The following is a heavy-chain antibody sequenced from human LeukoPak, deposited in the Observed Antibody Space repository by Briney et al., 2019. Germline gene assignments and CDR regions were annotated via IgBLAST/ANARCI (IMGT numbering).Heavy chain of an antibody. CDR1: EFTFSSYW. J-gene: IGHJ4*02. CDR2: INTDGSST. D-gene: IGHD2-8*01. V-gene: IGHV3-74*01. CDR3: ARGPRTWSPMYGY. Sequence: PGGSLRLSCAASEFTFSSYWMHWVRQAPGKGLVWVSRINTDGSSTSYADSVKGRFTISRDNTKNTLYLQMNSLRAEDTAVYYCARGPRTWSPMYGYWGLGTLVTV.